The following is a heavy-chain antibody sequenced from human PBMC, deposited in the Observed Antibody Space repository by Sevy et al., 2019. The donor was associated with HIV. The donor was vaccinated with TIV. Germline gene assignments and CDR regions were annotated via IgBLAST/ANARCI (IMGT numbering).Heavy chain of an antibody. CDR3: ARDPTGAAAAMSWFDP. D-gene: IGHD2-2*01. J-gene: IGHJ5*02. Sequence: ASVKVSCKASGYTFTGYYIHWMRQAPGQGLEWMGWINPNSGGTNSAQKFQGRVTMTRDTSISTAYMELSRLRSDDTAVYYCARDPTGAAAAMSWFDPWGQGTLVTVSS. CDR2: INPNSGGT. CDR1: GYTFTGYY. V-gene: IGHV1-2*02.